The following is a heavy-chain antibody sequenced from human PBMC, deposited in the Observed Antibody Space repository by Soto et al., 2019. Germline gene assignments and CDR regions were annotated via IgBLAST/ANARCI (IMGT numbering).Heavy chain of an antibody. V-gene: IGHV5-51*01. CDR2: IYPGDSDT. CDR1: GYSFTSYW. CDR3: ARQHPDYYDSSGYPYGYYYYYGMDV. D-gene: IGHD3-22*01. J-gene: IGHJ6*02. Sequence: GESLKISCKGSGYSFTSYWIGWVRQMPGKGLEWMGIIYPGDSDTRYSPSFQGQVTISADKSISTAYLQWSSLKASDTAMYYCARQHPDYYDSSGYPYGYYYYYGMDVWGQGTTVTVPS.